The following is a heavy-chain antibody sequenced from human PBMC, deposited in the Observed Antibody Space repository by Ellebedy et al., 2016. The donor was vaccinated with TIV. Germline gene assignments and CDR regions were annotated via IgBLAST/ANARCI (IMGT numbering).Heavy chain of an antibody. CDR2: IYYSGST. Sequence: MPGGSLRLSCTVPGGSISSYYWSWVRQPPGKGLEWSGYIYYSGSTNYNPSLTSRVTISVDTSKNQFSLKLSSVTAADTAVYYGARHNSGYVDYWGQGTLVTVSS. CDR3: ARHNSGYVDY. CDR1: GGSISSYY. V-gene: IGHV4-59*08. D-gene: IGHD2/OR15-2a*01. J-gene: IGHJ4*02.